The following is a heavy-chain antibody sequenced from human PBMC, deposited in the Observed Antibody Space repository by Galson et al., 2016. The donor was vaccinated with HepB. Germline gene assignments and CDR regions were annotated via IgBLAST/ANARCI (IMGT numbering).Heavy chain of an antibody. CDR1: GFSLSNYG. D-gene: IGHD3-16*01. V-gene: IGHV3-30*03. J-gene: IGHJ6*02. Sequence: SLRLSCAASGFSLSNYGMHWVRQAPGKGLEWVAVVSDDGTNKYYADSVKGRFTISKDNSKNTLYLQITSPGGEDTAVYYCARPRGTSYYYYGMDVWGQGTTVSVSS. CDR3: ARPRGTSYYYYGMDV. CDR2: VSDDGTNK.